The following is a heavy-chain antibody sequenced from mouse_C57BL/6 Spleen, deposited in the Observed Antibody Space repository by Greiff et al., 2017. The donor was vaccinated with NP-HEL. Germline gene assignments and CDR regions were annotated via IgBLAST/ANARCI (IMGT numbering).Heavy chain of an antibody. D-gene: IGHD2-2*01. V-gene: IGHV14-3*01. CDR3: ARTAFYYGNDVYAMDY. CDR1: GFNIKNTY. Sequence: EVQLQQSVAELVRPGASVKLSCTASGFNIKNTYMHWVKQRPEQGLEWIGRIDPASGNTKYAPKFQGKATITADPSSNTAYLQLSSLTSEDTAIYYCARTAFYYGNDVYAMDYWGQGTSVTVSS. CDR2: IDPASGNT. J-gene: IGHJ4*01.